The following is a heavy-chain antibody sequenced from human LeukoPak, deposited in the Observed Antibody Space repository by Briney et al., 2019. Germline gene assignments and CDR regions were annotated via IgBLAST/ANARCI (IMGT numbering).Heavy chain of an antibody. V-gene: IGHV3-23*01. CDR2: ISGSGGST. CDR3: AKVKKYSHYYGSGTASPFDY. CDR1: GFTFSSYA. J-gene: IGHJ4*02. Sequence: GGSLRLSCAASGFTFSSYAMSWVRQAPGKGLEWVSAISGSGGSTYYADSVKRRFTISRDNSKNTLYPQMNSPRAEDTAVYYCAKVKKYSHYYGSGTASPFDYWGQGTLVTVSS. D-gene: IGHD3-10*01.